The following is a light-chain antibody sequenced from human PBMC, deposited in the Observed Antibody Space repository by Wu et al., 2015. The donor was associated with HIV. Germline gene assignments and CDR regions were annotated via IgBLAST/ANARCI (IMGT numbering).Light chain of an antibody. Sequence: DIQMTQSPSTLSVSVGDRVTITCRASQGISNFLAWYQQKPGKPPRVLIYAASTLQSGVPSRFSGSGSGTDFTLTISSLQPEDVATYYCQQSYSTPGTFGQGTKLEIK. V-gene: IGKV1-27*01. J-gene: IGKJ2*02. CDR3: QQSYSTPGT. CDR2: AAS. CDR1: QGISNF.